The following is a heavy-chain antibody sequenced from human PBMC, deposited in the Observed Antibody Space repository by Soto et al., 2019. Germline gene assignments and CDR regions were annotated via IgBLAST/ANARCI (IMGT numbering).Heavy chain of an antibody. Sequence: GASVKVSCKVSGYTLTELSMHRGRQAPGKGLEGMGGFDPEDGETIYAQKFQGRVTMTEDTSTDTAYMELSSLRSEDTAVYYCATVHQFYNNIETLGVPYYYYGMDVWGQGTTVTVSS. CDR1: GYTLTELS. CDR2: FDPEDGET. CDR3: ATVHQFYNNIETLGVPYYYYGMDV. V-gene: IGHV1-24*01. D-gene: IGHD2-8*01. J-gene: IGHJ6*02.